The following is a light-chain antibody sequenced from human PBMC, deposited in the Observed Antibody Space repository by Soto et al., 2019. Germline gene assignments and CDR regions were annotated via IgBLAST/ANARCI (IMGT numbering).Light chain of an antibody. CDR2: GNS. CDR3: QCYDSSPSGLV. V-gene: IGLV1-40*01. CDR1: SSNIGGGYD. Sequence: QSALTQPPSVSGAPGQRVTISCTGSSSNIGGGYDVHWYQQLPGTAPKLLIYGNSNRPSGVPDRCSGSKSATSASLAITGRQAEDEADYYCQCYDSSPSGLVFGTGTKLTVL. J-gene: IGLJ1*01.